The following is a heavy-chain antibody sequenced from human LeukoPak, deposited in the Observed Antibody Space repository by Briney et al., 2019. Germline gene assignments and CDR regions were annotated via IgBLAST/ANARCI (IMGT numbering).Heavy chain of an antibody. CDR1: GGSITSGNYY. D-gene: IGHD5-12*01. CDR2: INASGST. V-gene: IGHV4-61*02. J-gene: IGHJ5*02. CDR3: ARGMAVAYDYNWFDP. Sequence: SETLSLTCTVSGGSITSGNYYWSWIRQTAGKGLEWIGRINASGSTRFNPSLKSRVTMSVDTSKNQFSLKLSSVTAADTAVYFCARGMAVAYDYNWFDPWGQGTLVTVSS.